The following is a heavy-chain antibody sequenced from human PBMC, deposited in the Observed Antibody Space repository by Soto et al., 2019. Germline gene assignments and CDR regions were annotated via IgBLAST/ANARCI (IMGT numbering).Heavy chain of an antibody. CDR1: GYTFTSYA. D-gene: IGHD1-26*01. J-gene: IGHJ4*02. V-gene: IGHV1-3*01. CDR2: INAGNGNT. CDR3: ASGMVGATAHLAY. Sequence: EASVKGSCKTSGYTFTSYAMHWVRQAPGQRLEWMGWINAGNGNTKYSQKFQGRVTITRDTSASTAYMELSSLRSEDTAVYYCASGMVGATAHLAYWGQGTLVTVSS.